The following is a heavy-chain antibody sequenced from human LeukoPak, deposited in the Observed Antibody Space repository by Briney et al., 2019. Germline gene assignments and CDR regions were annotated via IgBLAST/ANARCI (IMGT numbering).Heavy chain of an antibody. CDR1: GGSFRSYA. Sequence: SVTVSCKASGGSFRSYAISWVRQAPGQGLEWMGEIIPMFGTTNYAQKFQGRVTVTADESTRTAYMELSNLRSEDTAVYYCARGVVVVAALVQYYYYGMDVWGQGTTVTVSS. V-gene: IGHV1-69*13. CDR2: IIPMFGTT. J-gene: IGHJ6*02. CDR3: ARGVVVVAALVQYYYYGMDV. D-gene: IGHD2-15*01.